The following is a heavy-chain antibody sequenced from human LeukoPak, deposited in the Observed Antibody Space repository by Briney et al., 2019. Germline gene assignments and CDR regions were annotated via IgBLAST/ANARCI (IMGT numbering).Heavy chain of an antibody. Sequence: KSGGSLRLSCAASGFPFSDYYISWIRQAPGKGLEWVLYISNSGSTIYYADAVKGRFTISRDNAKNSLYLQMNSLRVEDTAVYYCARGYGDDGIDFYYMDVWGKGTTVTVSS. V-gene: IGHV3-11*01. CDR3: ARGYGDDGIDFYYMDV. D-gene: IGHD4-17*01. CDR2: ISNSGSTI. CDR1: GFPFSDYY. J-gene: IGHJ6*03.